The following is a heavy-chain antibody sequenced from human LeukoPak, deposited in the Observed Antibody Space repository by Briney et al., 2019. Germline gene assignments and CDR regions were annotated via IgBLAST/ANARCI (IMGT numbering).Heavy chain of an antibody. CDR1: GFTFSSYA. CDR2: ISYDESNK. Sequence: PGGSLRLSCAASGFTFSSYAMHWVRQAPGKGLEWVAVISYDESNKYYADSVKGRFTISRDNPKNTLYLQMNSLRAEDTAVYYCARDRHSSGRGGYFDYWGQGTLVTVSS. CDR3: ARDRHSSGRGGYFDY. D-gene: IGHD6-19*01. V-gene: IGHV3-30*04. J-gene: IGHJ4*02.